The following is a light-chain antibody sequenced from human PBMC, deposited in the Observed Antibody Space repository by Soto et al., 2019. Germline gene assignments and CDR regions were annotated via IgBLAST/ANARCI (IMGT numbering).Light chain of an antibody. J-gene: IGKJ2*01. Sequence: DIEMTQSPDSLAVSLGERATINCKSSQSVLYSSNNKNYLGWFQQKPGQTPKLLIYWASTRDSGVPDRFSGSGSGTDFTLTINSLQAEDVAVYYCQQYYSPPYTFGQGTRLEIK. V-gene: IGKV4-1*01. CDR1: QSVLYSSNNKNY. CDR2: WAS. CDR3: QQYYSPPYT.